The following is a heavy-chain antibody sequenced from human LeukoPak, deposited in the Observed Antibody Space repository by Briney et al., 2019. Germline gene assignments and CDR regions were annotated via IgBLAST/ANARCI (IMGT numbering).Heavy chain of an antibody. Sequence: GGSLRLSCAASGFTFSSYWMHWVRQAPGKGLVWVSRINSDGSSTSYADSVKGRFTISRDNAKNTLYLQINSLRAEDTAIYYCARGFTWSGYYLDYWGQGTLLTVSS. CDR1: GFTFSSYW. J-gene: IGHJ4*02. V-gene: IGHV3-74*01. CDR3: ARGFTWSGYYLDY. D-gene: IGHD3-3*01. CDR2: INSDGSST.